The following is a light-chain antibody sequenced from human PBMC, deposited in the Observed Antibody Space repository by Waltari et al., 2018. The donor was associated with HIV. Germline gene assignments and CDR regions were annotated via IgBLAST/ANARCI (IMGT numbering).Light chain of an antibody. CDR2: AAS. Sequence: DIQMTQSPSSLSASVRERITLTCRASHDISNYLAWFQQKPGEAPKSLIYAASTLQSGVPSKFRGSGSETDFTLTINSLQSEDSATYYCQQYKGYPLTFGQGTRLEIK. J-gene: IGKJ5*01. CDR3: QQYKGYPLT. CDR1: HDISNY. V-gene: IGKV1-16*02.